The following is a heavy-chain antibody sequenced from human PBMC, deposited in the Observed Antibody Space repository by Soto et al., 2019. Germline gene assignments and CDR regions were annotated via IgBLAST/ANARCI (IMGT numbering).Heavy chain of an antibody. J-gene: IGHJ5*02. CDR3: ARDVRSRRYDL. CDR2: IWYDGSNK. Sequence: QVQLVESGGGVVQPGRSLRLSCAASGFTFRNYGMHWVRQAPGQGLEWLAVIWYDGSNKYYADSVKGRFTISRDNSKNTLYLDMNSLRDEDTAVYYCARDVRSRRYDLWGQGTLVIVSS. V-gene: IGHV3-33*01. CDR1: GFTFRNYG. D-gene: IGHD3-10*02.